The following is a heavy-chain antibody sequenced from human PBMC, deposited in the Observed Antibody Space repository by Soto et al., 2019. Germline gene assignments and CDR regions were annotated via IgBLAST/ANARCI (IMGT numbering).Heavy chain of an antibody. CDR3: ARRSGYSSSWQYYFDY. CDR1: GFTFSDYY. D-gene: IGHD6-13*01. J-gene: IGHJ4*02. V-gene: IGHV3-11*06. CDR2: ISSSSSYT. Sequence: RRLSCAASGFTFSDYYMSWIRQAPGKGLEWVSYISSSSSYTNYADSVKGRFTISRDNAKNSLYLQMNSLRAEDTAVYYCARRSGYSSSWQYYFDYWGQGTLVTVSS.